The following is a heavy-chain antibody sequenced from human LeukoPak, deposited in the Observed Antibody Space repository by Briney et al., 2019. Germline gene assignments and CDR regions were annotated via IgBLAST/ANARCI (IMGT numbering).Heavy chain of an antibody. CDR2: ISRNSGST. D-gene: IGHD7-27*01. CDR1: GFTFDHYA. CDR3: AKDGQKLGFYFYYYMDV. V-gene: IGHV3-9*01. J-gene: IGHJ6*03. Sequence: PEGSLRLSCAASGFTFDHYAMHWVRQAPGKGLEWVSGISRNSGSTVYADSVKGRFIISRDNAKNSLYLEMNSLRAEDTALYYCAKDGQKLGFYFYYYMDVWGTGTTVTVAS.